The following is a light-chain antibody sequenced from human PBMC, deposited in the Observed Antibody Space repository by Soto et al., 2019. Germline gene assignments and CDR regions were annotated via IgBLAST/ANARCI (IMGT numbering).Light chain of an antibody. V-gene: IGKV3-11*01. Sequence: EIALTQSPGTLSLSPGERATLSCRASQSVSTYLAWYQQKPGQSPRLLIYDASNRATGIPARFSGSGSGTDFTLTISSLEPEDFAVYYCQQRSNWPGTFGGGTKVDIK. CDR3: QQRSNWPGT. CDR2: DAS. CDR1: QSVSTY. J-gene: IGKJ4*01.